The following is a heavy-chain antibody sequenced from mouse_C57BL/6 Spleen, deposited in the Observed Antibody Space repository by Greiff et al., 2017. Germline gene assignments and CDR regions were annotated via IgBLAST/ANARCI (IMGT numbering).Heavy chain of an antibody. J-gene: IGHJ2*01. V-gene: IGHV14-1*01. Sequence: EVKLQESGAELVRPGASVKLSCTASGFNIKDYYMHWVKQRPEQGLEWIGRIDPEDGDTEYAPKFQGKATMTADTSSNTAYLQLSSLTSEDTAVYYCTNSVYYYGSSPLFDYWGQGTTLTVSS. CDR3: TNSVYYYGSSPLFDY. D-gene: IGHD1-1*01. CDR1: GFNIKDYY. CDR2: IDPEDGDT.